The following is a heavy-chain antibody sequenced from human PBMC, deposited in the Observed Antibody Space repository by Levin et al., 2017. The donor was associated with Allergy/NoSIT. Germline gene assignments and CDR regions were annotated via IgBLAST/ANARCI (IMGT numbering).Heavy chain of an antibody. D-gene: IGHD1-14*01. J-gene: IGHJ3*01. CDR2: ITGGGFNT. CDR1: GFTLRDSA. V-gene: IGHV3-23*01. CDR3: AKKQGGTTGFSFDV. Sequence: LSLTCDASGFTLRDSAMSWVRQAPGKGLEWVSVITGGGFNTYYGDSVKGRFTVSRDNSKNTLYLELNSLRAEDTAVYYCAKKQGGTTGFSFDVWGQGTMVTVSS.